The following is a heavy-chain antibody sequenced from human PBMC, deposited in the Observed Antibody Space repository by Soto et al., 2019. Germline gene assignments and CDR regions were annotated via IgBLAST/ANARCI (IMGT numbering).Heavy chain of an antibody. V-gene: IGHV4-61*01. CDR3: ARVVPPGNWFDP. CDR2: TYYSGST. Sequence: PSETLARTCTVSGCSVSSGIYYWSWIRQPPGKGLEWIGYTYYSGSTNYNPSLKSRVTISVDTSKNRFSLKLSSVTAADTAVYYCARVVPPGNWFDPWGQGTLVTVSS. J-gene: IGHJ5*02. CDR1: GCSVSSGIYY.